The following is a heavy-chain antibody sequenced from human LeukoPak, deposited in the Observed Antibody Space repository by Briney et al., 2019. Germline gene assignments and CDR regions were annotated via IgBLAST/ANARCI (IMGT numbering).Heavy chain of an antibody. CDR2: IIPIFGTA. V-gene: IGHV1-69*05. D-gene: IGHD3-10*01. CDR1: GATFTSYA. CDR3: AGRDYYGSGRSKNFDY. J-gene: IGHJ4*02. Sequence: GASVKVCCNASGATFTSYAISWMRDPPGQGHEWMGGIIPIFGTANYAQKFQGRVTITTDESTSKAYMELSSLRSEDTAVYYCAGRDYYGSGRSKNFDYWGQGTLVTVSS.